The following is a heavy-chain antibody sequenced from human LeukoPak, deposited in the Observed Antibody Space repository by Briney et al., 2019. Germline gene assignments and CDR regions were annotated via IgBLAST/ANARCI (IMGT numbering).Heavy chain of an antibody. D-gene: IGHD3-22*01. V-gene: IGHV3-49*04. CDR2: IRSKAYGGTA. Sequence: GGSLRLSCTASGLLFGDYAMTWVRQVPGKGLEWLGFIRSKAYGGTAEYAASVKGRFTISRDDSKSIAYVQMNSLRAEDTAVYYCARTSGYYANFDYWGQGTLVTVSS. CDR3: ARTSGYYANFDY. CDR1: GLLFGDYA. J-gene: IGHJ4*02.